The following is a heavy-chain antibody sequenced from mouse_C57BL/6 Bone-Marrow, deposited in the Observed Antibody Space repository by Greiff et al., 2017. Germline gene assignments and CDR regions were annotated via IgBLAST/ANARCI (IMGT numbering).Heavy chain of an antibody. J-gene: IGHJ2*01. CDR1: GYSITSGYY. CDR2: ISYDGSN. V-gene: IGHV3-6*01. D-gene: IGHD4-1*01. CDR3: AANFDYFDY. Sequence: VQLKESGPGLVKPSQSLSLTCSVTGYSITSGYYWNWIRQFPGNKLEWMGYISYDGSNNYNPSLKNRISITRDTSKNQFFLKLNSVTTEDTATYYCAANFDYFDYWGQGTTLTVSS.